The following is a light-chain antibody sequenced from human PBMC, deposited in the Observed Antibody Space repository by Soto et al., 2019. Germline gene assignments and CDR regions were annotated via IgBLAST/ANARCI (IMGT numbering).Light chain of an antibody. CDR2: DVS. CDR1: SREVGGYNY. V-gene: IGLV2-14*01. J-gene: IGLJ1*01. CDR3: TSYTSSNTYV. Sequence: QSALTQPASVSGSPGQSITISCTGTSREVGGYNYVSWYQQHPGKAPKLMIYDVSNRPSGISNRFSGSKSGITASLTISGLLPEDEADYYCTSYTSSNTYVFGTGTKVTVL.